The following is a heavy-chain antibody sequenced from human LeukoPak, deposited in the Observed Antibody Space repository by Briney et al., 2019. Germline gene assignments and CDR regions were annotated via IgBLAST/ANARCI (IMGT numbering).Heavy chain of an antibody. Sequence: PGGSLRLSCAASGFTFSSYGMSWVRQAPGKGLEWVSAISGSGGSTYYADSVKGRFTISRDNSKNTLYLQMNSLRAEDTAVYYCGRDSGSYSVDYWGQGTLVTVSS. CDR2: ISGSGGST. J-gene: IGHJ4*02. CDR3: GRDSGSYSVDY. CDR1: GFTFSSYG. V-gene: IGHV3-23*01. D-gene: IGHD1-26*01.